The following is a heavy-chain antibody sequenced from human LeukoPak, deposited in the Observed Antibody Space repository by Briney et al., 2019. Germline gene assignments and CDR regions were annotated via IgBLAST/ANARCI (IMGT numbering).Heavy chain of an antibody. Sequence: GSSVKVSCKASGGTFSSYAISWVRQAPGQGLEWMGGIIPIFGTANYAQKFQGRVTITTDESTSTAYMELSSLRSEDTAVYYCARDRAGSSGYYYRFDYWGQGTLVTVSS. V-gene: IGHV1-69*05. J-gene: IGHJ4*02. D-gene: IGHD3-22*01. CDR1: GGTFSSYA. CDR2: IIPIFGTA. CDR3: ARDRAGSSGYYYRFDY.